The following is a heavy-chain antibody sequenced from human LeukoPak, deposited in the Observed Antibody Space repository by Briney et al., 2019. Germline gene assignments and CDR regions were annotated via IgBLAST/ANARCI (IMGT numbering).Heavy chain of an antibody. J-gene: IGHJ4*02. V-gene: IGHV4-61*02. D-gene: IGHD3-22*01. CDR3: TLLYDSRSHRTDY. Sequence: SQTLSLTCTVSGGSISSGSYYWSWIRQPAGKGLEWIGRIYTSGSTNYNPSLKSRVTISVDTSKNQFSLKLSSVTAADTAVYYCTLLYDSRSHRTDYWGQGTLVTVSS. CDR1: GGSISSGSYY. CDR2: IYTSGST.